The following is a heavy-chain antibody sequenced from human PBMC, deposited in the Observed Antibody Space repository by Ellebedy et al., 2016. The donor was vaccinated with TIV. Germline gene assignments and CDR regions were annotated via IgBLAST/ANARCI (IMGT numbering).Heavy chain of an antibody. J-gene: IGHJ5*02. CDR2: INTSGTT. CDR1: GDSISNYY. CDR3: ARDFTNYGSGWFDP. V-gene: IGHV4-4*07. D-gene: IGHD2-8*01. Sequence: SETLSLTCTVSGDSISNYYWVWLRQSAGKGLGWIGRINTSGTTNYNPSLRGRVTMSLDTSKTQFSLELTSLTAADTAVYFCARDFTNYGSGWFDPWGQGIRVTVSS.